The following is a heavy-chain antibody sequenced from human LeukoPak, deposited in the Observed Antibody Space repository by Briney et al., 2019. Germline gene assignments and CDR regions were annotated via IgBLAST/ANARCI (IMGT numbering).Heavy chain of an antibody. V-gene: IGHV1-2*06. D-gene: IGHD6-13*01. CDR3: ARDRGERGSSWSLPAHGFDI. J-gene: IGHJ3*02. Sequence: ASVKVSCKASGYTLTAYYIYWVRQAPGQGLEWIGRINPNSGGTDYAQNFQGRVTMTRDTSISTAYMELSRLRSDDTAVYYCARDRGERGSSWSLPAHGFDIWGQGTMVTVSS. CDR2: INPNSGGT. CDR1: GYTLTAYY.